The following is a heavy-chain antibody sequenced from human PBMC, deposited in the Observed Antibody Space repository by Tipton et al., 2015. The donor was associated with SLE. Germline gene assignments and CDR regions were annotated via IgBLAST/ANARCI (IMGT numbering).Heavy chain of an antibody. CDR2: VYHSGST. CDR3: ARVPHYYGSMNYYAMDV. V-gene: IGHV4-38-2*02. J-gene: IGHJ6*02. CDR1: GYSITSGYY. D-gene: IGHD3-10*01. Sequence: TLSLTCTVSGYSITSGYYWTWFRQPPGKGLEWIGSVYHSGSTYYNPSLKSRVAQSVDISKNQFSLNLTSVTAADTAVYHCARVPHYYGSMNYYAMDVWGQGTTVTVSS.